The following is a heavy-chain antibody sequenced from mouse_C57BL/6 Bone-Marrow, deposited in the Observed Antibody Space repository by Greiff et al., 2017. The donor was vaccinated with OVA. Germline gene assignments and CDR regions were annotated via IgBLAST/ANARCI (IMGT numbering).Heavy chain of an antibody. CDR1: GYAFTNYL. Sequence: LVESGAELVRPGTSVKVSCKASGYAFTNYLIEWVKQRPGQGLEWIGVINPGSGGTNYNEKFKGTATLTADKSSSTAYMQLSSLTSEDSAVYFCARSGDRWLLRYAMDYWGQGTSVTVSS. CDR2: INPGSGGT. D-gene: IGHD2-3*01. V-gene: IGHV1-54*01. CDR3: ARSGDRWLLRYAMDY. J-gene: IGHJ4*01.